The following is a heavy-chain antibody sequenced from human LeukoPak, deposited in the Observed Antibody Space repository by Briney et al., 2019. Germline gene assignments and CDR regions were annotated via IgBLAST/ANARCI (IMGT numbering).Heavy chain of an antibody. J-gene: IGHJ4*02. CDR2: IKQDGSEK. CDR3: ARGSSSWYFDY. V-gene: IGHV3-7*01. D-gene: IGHD6-13*01. CDR1: GFTFSSYW. Sequence: GGSLTLSCAASGFTFSSYWMSWVRQAPGKGLEWVANIKQDGSEKYYVDSAKGRFTISRDNAKNSLYLQMNSLRAEDTAVYYCARGSSSWYFDYWGQGTLVTVSS.